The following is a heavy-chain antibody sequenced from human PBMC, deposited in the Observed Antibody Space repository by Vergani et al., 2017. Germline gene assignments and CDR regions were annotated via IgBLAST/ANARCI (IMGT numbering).Heavy chain of an antibody. D-gene: IGHD2-21*02. CDR1: GATFRSNT. V-gene: IGHV1-69*08. CDR3: ARDPRGYGGDPEDYYYGMDG. J-gene: IGHJ6*02. Sequence: QVQLVQSGAEVKKPGSSVKVSCKASGATFRSNTISWVRQVPGQGLEWMGRIIPVLGKTKYAQDFQGRLTITADTSTSTAYMELTSLRSQDTAVYYCARDPRGYGGDPEDYYYGMDGWGQGTTVTVSS. CDR2: IIPVLGKT.